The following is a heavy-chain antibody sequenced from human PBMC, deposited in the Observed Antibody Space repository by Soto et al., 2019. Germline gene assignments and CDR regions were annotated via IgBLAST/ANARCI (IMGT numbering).Heavy chain of an antibody. Sequence: QITLKESGPTLVKPTQTLTLTCTFSGFSLSTSGVGVGWIRQPPGKALEGLALIYWNDDKRYSPSLKSRLTNTKDTSKNQVVLTMTNMDPVDTATYYCAHRRGGYSSSWYFDYWGQGTLVTVSS. J-gene: IGHJ4*02. CDR2: IYWNDDK. CDR3: AHRRGGYSSSWYFDY. CDR1: GFSLSTSGVG. V-gene: IGHV2-5*01. D-gene: IGHD6-13*01.